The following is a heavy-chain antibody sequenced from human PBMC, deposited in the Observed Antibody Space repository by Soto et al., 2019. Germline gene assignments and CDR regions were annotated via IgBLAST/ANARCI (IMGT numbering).Heavy chain of an antibody. V-gene: IGHV3-21*01. CDR3: ARGGFGTSYYYALDV. CDR2: ISGSSR. Sequence: GGSLRLSCAASAFTFKNYNMNWVRQAPGRGLEWVSFISGSSRHSGDSVKGRFTISRDNAKNTVYLQMNSLRGEDTAVYYCARGGFGTSYYYALDVWGQGTKVTVSS. CDR1: AFTFKNYN. D-gene: IGHD3-10*01. J-gene: IGHJ6*02.